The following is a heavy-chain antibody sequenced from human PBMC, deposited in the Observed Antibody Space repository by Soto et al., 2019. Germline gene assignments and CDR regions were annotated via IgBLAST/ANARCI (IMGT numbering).Heavy chain of an antibody. J-gene: IGHJ4*02. CDR2: IYYRGNT. D-gene: IGHD3-16*01. CDR3: ARLRGGCPADF. CDR1: GGSFSGYY. V-gene: IGHV4-34*01. Sequence: PSETLSLTCAVYGGSFSGYYWSWIRQPPGKGLEWMGSIYYRGNTYYNPSLRSRITISVDTSRNQFPLALSSVTAAATAVYFCARLRGGCPADFWGQGTLVTVSS.